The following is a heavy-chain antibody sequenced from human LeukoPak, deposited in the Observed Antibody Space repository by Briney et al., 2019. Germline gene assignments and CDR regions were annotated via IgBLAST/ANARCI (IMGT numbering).Heavy chain of an antibody. CDR2: IYSGGTT. Sequence: PGGSLSLSCAASGFPVSSNYMSWVRQAPGKGLEWVSLIYSGGTTYYADSVKGRFTISRDNSKNTLYLQTNSLRAEDTAVYYCARGKDYYYGMDVWGQGTTVTVSS. V-gene: IGHV3-53*01. CDR3: ARGKDYYYGMDV. J-gene: IGHJ6*02. CDR1: GFPVSSNY.